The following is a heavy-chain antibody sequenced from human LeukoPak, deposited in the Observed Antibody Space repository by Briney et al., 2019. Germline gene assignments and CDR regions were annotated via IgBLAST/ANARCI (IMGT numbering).Heavy chain of an antibody. CDR3: ARGFGYIAAAGTVRYFQH. D-gene: IGHD6-13*01. CDR1: GYTFTSYA. V-gene: IGHV1-3*01. CDR2: INAGNGNT. J-gene: IGHJ1*01. Sequence: ASVKVSCKASGYTFTSYAMHWVRQAPGQRLEWMGWINAGNGNTKYSQKFQGRVTITRDTSASTAYMELSSLRSEDTAVYYCARGFGYIAAAGTVRYFQHWGQGTLVTVSS.